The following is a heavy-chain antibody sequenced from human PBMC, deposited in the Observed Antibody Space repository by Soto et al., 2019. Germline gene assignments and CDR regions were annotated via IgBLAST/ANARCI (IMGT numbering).Heavy chain of an antibody. CDR3: ARGESVATIFGGLVPFHY. D-gene: IGHD2-21*01. Sequence: QVHLQQWGAGLLKPSETLSLTCAVYGGYFSGYYCSWIRQPPGKGLEWIGEITHSGSTNYNPSLKSRVTISVDRSKSQFSLKLSSVTAADTAVYYCARGESVATIFGGLVPFHYWGQGTLVTVSS. CDR1: GGYFSGYY. J-gene: IGHJ4*02. V-gene: IGHV4-34*01. CDR2: ITHSGST.